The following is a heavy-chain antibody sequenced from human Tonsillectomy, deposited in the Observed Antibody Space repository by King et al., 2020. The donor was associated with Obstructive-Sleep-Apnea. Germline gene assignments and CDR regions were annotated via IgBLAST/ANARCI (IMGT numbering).Heavy chain of an antibody. J-gene: IGHJ4*02. CDR1: GYTFTSYD. Sequence: VQLVESGAEVKKPGASVKVSCKASGYTFTSYDINWVRQATGQGLVWMGWMNPNSVNTGYAQKFQGRVTMTRNTSISTAYMELSSLRSEDMAVYYCARGYSGWFEPSDYWGQGTLVTVSS. CDR2: MNPNSVNT. CDR3: ARGYSGWFEPSDY. V-gene: IGHV1-8*01. D-gene: IGHD6-19*01.